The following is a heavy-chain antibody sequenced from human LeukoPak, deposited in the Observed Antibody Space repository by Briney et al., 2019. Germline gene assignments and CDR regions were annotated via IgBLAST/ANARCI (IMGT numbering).Heavy chain of an antibody. CDR2: INHSGST. Sequence: SETLSLTCAVYGGSFSGYYWSWIRQPPGKGLEWIGEINHSGSTNYNPSLKSRVTISVDTSKNQFSLKLSSVTAADTAVYYCARATYYYDSSGSNWFDPWGQGTLVTVSS. CDR1: GGSFSGYY. V-gene: IGHV4-34*01. J-gene: IGHJ5*02. D-gene: IGHD3-22*01. CDR3: ARATYYYDSSGSNWFDP.